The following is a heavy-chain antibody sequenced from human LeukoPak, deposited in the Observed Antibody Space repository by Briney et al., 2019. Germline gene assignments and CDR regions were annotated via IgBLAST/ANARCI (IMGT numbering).Heavy chain of an antibody. D-gene: IGHD2-21*02. CDR3: ARDLGSRGDLSGY. J-gene: IGHJ4*02. CDR2: ISSSSSYI. V-gene: IGHV3-21*01. Sequence: PGGSLRLSRAASGFTFSNYSMNSSRQAPGKGLEWVSSISSSSSYIYYADSVKGRFTISRDNAKNSLYLQMNSLRAEDTAVYYSARDLGSRGDLSGYWGQGTLVTVSS. CDR1: GFTFSNYS.